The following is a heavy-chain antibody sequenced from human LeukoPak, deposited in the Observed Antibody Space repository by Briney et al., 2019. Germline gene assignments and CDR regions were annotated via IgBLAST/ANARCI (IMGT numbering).Heavy chain of an antibody. V-gene: IGHV3-23*01. CDR3: AKVGAGAYYFDY. CDR2: VNSDGGNT. Sequence: GGSLRLSCAASGFTFRSSAMAWVRQPPGKGLEWVSSIAVNSDGGNTYYADSVKGRFTISRDDPENTLHLQMNSLRVEDTAVYYCAKVGAGAYYFDYWGQGTLVTVSS. J-gene: IGHJ4*02. CDR1: GFTFRSSA.